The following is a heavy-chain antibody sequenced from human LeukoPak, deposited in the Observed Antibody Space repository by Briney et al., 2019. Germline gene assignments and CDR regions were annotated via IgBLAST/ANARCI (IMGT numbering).Heavy chain of an antibody. V-gene: IGHV3-30*02. D-gene: IGHD1-26*01. CDR3: AKSSNLIITGSYQDY. Sequence: QTGGSLRLSCAASGFTFSSYGMHWVRQAPGKGLEWVAVIWYDGSNKYYADSVKGRFTISRDNSKNTLYLQMNSLRAEDTAVYYCAKSSNLIITGSYQDYWGQGTLVTVSS. J-gene: IGHJ4*02. CDR2: IWYDGSNK. CDR1: GFTFSSYG.